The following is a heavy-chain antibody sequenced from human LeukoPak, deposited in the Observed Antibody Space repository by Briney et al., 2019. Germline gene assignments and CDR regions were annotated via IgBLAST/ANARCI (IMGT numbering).Heavy chain of an antibody. CDR2: IIPILGIA. D-gene: IGHD3-10*01. J-gene: IGHJ5*02. Sequence: GASVKVSCKASGGTFSSYAISWERQAPGQGLEWMGRIIPILGIANYAQKFQGRVTITADKSTSTAYMELSSLRSEDTAVYYCARDKGDRYGSGSYNWFDPWGQGTLVTVSS. CDR3: ARDKGDRYGSGSYNWFDP. CDR1: GGTFSSYA. V-gene: IGHV1-69*04.